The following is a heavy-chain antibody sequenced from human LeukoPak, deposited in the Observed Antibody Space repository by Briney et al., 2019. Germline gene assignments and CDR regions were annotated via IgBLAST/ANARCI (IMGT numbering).Heavy chain of an antibody. Sequence: ASAKVSCKASGYTFTGYYMHWVRQAPGQGLEWMGWIDPNSGGTNYAQKFQGRVTMTRDTSISTAYMELSRLRSDGTAVYYCARESRPAAGTSRDMDVWGKGTTVTISS. CDR3: ARESRPAAGTSRDMDV. CDR2: IDPNSGGT. CDR1: GYTFTGYY. D-gene: IGHD6-13*01. V-gene: IGHV1-2*02. J-gene: IGHJ6*03.